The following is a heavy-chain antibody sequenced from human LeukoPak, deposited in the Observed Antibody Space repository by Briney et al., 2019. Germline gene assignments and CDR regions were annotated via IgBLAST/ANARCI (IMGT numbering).Heavy chain of an antibody. J-gene: IGHJ2*01. D-gene: IGHD2-21*01. V-gene: IGHV4-59*08. CDR1: GGSISSYY. CDR3: ARGEVFDL. Sequence: PSETLSLTCTVSGGSISSYYWSWIRQPPGKGLEWIEYIYYSGSTNYNPSLKSRVTISVDTSKNQFSLKLSSVTAADTAVYYCARGEVFDLWGRGTLVTVSS. CDR2: IYYSGST.